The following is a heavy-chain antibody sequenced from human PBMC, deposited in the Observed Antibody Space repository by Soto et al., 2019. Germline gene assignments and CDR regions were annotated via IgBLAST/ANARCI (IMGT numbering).Heavy chain of an antibody. CDR3: ARDGLGYNFAENDAFDI. D-gene: IGHD3-10*01. J-gene: IGHJ3*02. CDR2: TYYRSKWYN. V-gene: IGHV6-1*01. CDR1: GDSVSSNSAA. Sequence: PSQTLSLTCAISGDSVSSNSAAWKWIRQSPSRGLEWLGRTYYRSKWYNDYAVSVKSRITINPDTSKNQFSLQLNSVTPEDTAVYYCARDGLGYNFAENDAFDIWGQGTMVTVSS.